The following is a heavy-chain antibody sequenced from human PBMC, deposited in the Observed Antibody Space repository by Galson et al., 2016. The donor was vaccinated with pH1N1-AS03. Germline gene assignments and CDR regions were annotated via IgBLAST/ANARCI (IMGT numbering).Heavy chain of an antibody. CDR2: ISSDSSGT. Sequence: SLRLSCAASGFTFSDYAMHWVRQAPGKGLEYVSAISSDSSGTYYANSVKGRFTISRDNSKNTVYLQMGSLSAEDMAVYYCAQRRWYYDFLSGDSDCWGHGTLFTVSS. D-gene: IGHD3-3*01. V-gene: IGHV3-64*01. CDR1: GFTFSDYA. CDR3: AQRRWYYDFLSGDSDC. J-gene: IGHJ4*01.